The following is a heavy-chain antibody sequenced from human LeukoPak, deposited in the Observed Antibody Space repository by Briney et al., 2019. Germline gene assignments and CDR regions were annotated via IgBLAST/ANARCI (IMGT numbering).Heavy chain of an antibody. D-gene: IGHD3-22*01. V-gene: IGHV4-59*01. Sequence: TPSETLSLTCTVSGGSISSYHWSWIRQPPGKGLEWIGNMYYSGSTNYNPSLRSRVTISVDTSENQFSLKLSSVTAADTAVYYCARLRNYYDRSGYKQLWFDPWGQGTLVTVSS. CDR1: GGSISSYH. J-gene: IGHJ5*02. CDR2: MYYSGST. CDR3: ARLRNYYDRSGYKQLWFDP.